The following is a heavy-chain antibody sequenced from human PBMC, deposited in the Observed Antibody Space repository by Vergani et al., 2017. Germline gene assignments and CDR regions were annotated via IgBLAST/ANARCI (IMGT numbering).Heavy chain of an antibody. Sequence: QVQLVQSGAEVKKPGSSVKVSCKTSGDSFSSYTITWVRQAPGQGLEWMGRIIPLIDKTNYAQKFQGRLTITADKSANTAYMELTSLRFEDTAVYFCARDDEGFTETAEYWGQGTLVTVSS. CDR1: GDSFSSYT. J-gene: IGHJ4*02. D-gene: IGHD5-24*01. CDR2: IIPLIDKT. CDR3: ARDDEGFTETAEY. V-gene: IGHV1-69*08.